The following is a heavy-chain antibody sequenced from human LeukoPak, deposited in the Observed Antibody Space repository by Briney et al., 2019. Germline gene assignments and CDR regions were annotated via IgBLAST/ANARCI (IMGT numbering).Heavy chain of an antibody. CDR2: ISSSSSTI. J-gene: IGHJ4*02. Sequence: PGGSLRLSCAASGFTFSSYSMNWVRQAPGKGLEWVSYISSSSSTIYYADSVKGRFTISRDNSKNTLYLQMNSLRAEDTAVYYCARDSYSSSTDYWGQGTLVTVSS. CDR3: ARDSYSSSTDY. CDR1: GFTFSSYS. V-gene: IGHV3-48*01. D-gene: IGHD6-13*01.